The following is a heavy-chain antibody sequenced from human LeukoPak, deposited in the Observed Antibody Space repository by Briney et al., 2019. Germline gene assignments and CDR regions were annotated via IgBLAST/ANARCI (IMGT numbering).Heavy chain of an antibody. CDR2: ITGNSGYT. CDR3: AREGWGGFDY. Sequence: GGSLRLSCAASGFTFSSYAMSWVRQAPGKGLEWVSGITGNSGYTYYTDSVKGRFTISRDNAKNSLYLQMDSLRADDTAMYYCAREGWGGFDYWGQGTLVTVSS. D-gene: IGHD3-16*01. V-gene: IGHV3-21*01. CDR1: GFTFSSYA. J-gene: IGHJ4*02.